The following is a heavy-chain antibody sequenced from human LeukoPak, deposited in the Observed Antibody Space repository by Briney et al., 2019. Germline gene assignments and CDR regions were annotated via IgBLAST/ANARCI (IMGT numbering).Heavy chain of an antibody. J-gene: IGHJ4*02. CDR2: INHSGST. CDR3: ARQPTRNYFDY. Sequence: PSETLSLTCAVYGGSFSGYYWSWIRQPPGKGLEWIGEINHSGSTNYNPSLKSRVTISVDTSKNQFSLKLSSVTAADTAVYYCARQPTRNYFDYWGQGTLVTVSS. CDR1: GGSFSGYY. V-gene: IGHV4-34*01.